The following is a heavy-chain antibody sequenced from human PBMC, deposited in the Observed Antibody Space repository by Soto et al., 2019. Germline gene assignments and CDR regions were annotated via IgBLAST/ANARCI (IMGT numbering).Heavy chain of an antibody. V-gene: IGHV1-69*13. CDR2: IIPIFGTA. Sequence: GASVKVSCKASGGTFSSYAISWVRQAPGQGLEWMGGIIPIFGTANYAQKFQGRVTITADESTSTAYMELSSLRSEDTAVYYCARDSITMIVVVGWAQGRALDIWGQGTMVTVSS. CDR3: ARDSITMIVVVGWAQGRALDI. CDR1: GGTFSSYA. D-gene: IGHD3-22*01. J-gene: IGHJ3*02.